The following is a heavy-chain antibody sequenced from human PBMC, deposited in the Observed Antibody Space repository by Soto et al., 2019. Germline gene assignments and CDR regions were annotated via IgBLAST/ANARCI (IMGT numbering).Heavy chain of an antibody. CDR2: ISAYNGNT. Sequence: SSVKVSCKASGYTFTSYGISWVRQAPGQGLEWMGWISAYNGNTNYAQKLQGRVTMTTDTSTSTAYMELRSLRSDDTAVYYCAVYGYCSGGSCYRDFDYWGQGTLVTVS. J-gene: IGHJ4*02. CDR1: GYTFTSYG. V-gene: IGHV1-18*01. D-gene: IGHD2-15*01. CDR3: AVYGYCSGGSCYRDFDY.